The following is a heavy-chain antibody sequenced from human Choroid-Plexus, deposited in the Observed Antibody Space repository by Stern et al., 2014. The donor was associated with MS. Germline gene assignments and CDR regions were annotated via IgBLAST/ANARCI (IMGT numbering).Heavy chain of an antibody. CDR1: GFTFGSCA. CDR3: SKDRQYLTYFFDH. Sequence: VQLVESGGGVVQPGRPLRLSCVASGFTFGSCAMHWVRQAPGKGLEWVGVVSHDGSYKYYADSVKVRFTISRDNSQNTLYMQMSSLRPEDTAVYYCSKDRQYLTYFFDHWGQGSLVTVSS. V-gene: IGHV3-30*18. D-gene: IGHD2/OR15-2a*01. CDR2: VSHDGSYK. J-gene: IGHJ5*02.